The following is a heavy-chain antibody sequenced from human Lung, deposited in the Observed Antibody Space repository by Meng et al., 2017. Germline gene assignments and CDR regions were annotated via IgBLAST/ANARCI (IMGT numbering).Heavy chain of an antibody. CDR1: WGNFRNFW. J-gene: IGHJ5*02. CDR3: TTDLPFTEGGVITT. CDR2: IKSKVDGGTT. V-gene: IGHV3-15*01. Sequence: GGCGGRFGNPGGSLRLSWSAFWGNFRNFWNALGRQGSGEGPGWVGRIKSKVDGGTTDFAAPVKGRFTISRDDAQNTLYLQMDSLKTEDTAVYYCTTDLPFTEGGVITTWGQGTLVTVSS. D-gene: IGHD3-16*02.